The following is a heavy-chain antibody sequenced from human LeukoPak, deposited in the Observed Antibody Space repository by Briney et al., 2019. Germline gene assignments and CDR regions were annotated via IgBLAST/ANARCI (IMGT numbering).Heavy chain of an antibody. CDR2: IYYSGST. CDR3: ARIKAAAPNFDY. D-gene: IGHD6-13*01. V-gene: IGHV4-39*07. CDR1: GGSISSRSYY. J-gene: IGHJ4*02. Sequence: SETLSLTCTVSGGSISSRSYYWGWIRQPPGKGLEWIGTIYYSGSTYYNPSLKSRVTISVDTSKNQFSLKVRSVTAADTAVYYCARIKAAAPNFDYWGQGTLVTVSS.